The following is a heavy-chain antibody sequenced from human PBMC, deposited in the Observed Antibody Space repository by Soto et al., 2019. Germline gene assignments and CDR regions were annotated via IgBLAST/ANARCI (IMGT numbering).Heavy chain of an antibody. J-gene: IGHJ4*02. D-gene: IGHD3-22*01. CDR2: ISGSGGST. V-gene: IGHV3-23*01. CDR3: AKNYDSSCYYLLVDY. CDR1: GFTFSSYA. Sequence: EVQLLESGGGLVQPGGSLRLSCAASGFTFSSYAMSWVRQAPGKGLEWVSGISGSGGSTYYADSVKGRFPISRDNYKNTLYLQMNSLRADDTAVYYCAKNYDSSCYYLLVDYWGQGTLVTVSS.